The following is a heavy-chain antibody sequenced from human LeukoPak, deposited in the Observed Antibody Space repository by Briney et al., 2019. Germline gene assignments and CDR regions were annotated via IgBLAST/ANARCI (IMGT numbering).Heavy chain of an antibody. CDR2: NSYRECT. CDR1: GDSISSYY. D-gene: IGHD2-21*02. CDR3: AREEHIVVVTASYWYFDL. Sequence: SETLSLTCTVSGDSISSYYWSWIRQPTGKGLEGIGYNSYRECTNYNASLKSRVTISVDKSKEQISLTLSSVTAADTAVYYCAREEHIVVVTASYWYFDLWGRGTLVTVSS. J-gene: IGHJ2*01. V-gene: IGHV4-59*01.